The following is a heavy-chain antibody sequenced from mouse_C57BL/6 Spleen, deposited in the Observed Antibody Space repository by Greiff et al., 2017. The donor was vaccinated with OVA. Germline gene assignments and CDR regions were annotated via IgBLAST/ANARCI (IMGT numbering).Heavy chain of an antibody. D-gene: IGHD1-1*01. J-gene: IGHJ4*01. CDR2: ISNLAYSI. V-gene: IGHV5-15*01. CDR3: ARHGGTTVPHAMDY. Sequence: EVKLMESGGGLVQPGGSLKLSCAASGFTFSDYGMAWVRQAPRKGPEWVAFISNLAYSIYYADTVTGRFTISRENAKNTLYLEMSSLRSEDTAMYYCARHGGTTVPHAMDYWGQGTSVTVSS. CDR1: GFTFSDYG.